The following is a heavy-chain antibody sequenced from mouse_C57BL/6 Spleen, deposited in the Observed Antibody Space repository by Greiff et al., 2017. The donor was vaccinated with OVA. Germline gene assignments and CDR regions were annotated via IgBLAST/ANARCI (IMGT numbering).Heavy chain of an antibody. Sequence: EVMLVESGGGLVKPGGSLKLSCAASGFTFSDYGMHWVRQAPEKGLEWVAYISSGSSTISYADTVKGRFTISRDNAKNTLFLQMTSLRSEDTAMYYCAGFAYWGQGTLVTVSA. CDR1: GFTFSDYG. CDR2: ISSGSSTI. V-gene: IGHV5-17*01. CDR3: AGFAY. J-gene: IGHJ3*01.